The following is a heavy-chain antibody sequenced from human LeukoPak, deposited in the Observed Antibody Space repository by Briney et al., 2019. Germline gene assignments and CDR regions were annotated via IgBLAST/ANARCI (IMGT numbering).Heavy chain of an antibody. Sequence: SVKVSCKASGGTFSSYAISWVRQAPGQGLEWMGRIMPIFGTANYAQKFQGRVTITTDESTSTAYMELSSLRSEDTAVYYCARSPVEMATLPYNYYYYMDVWGKGTTVTVSS. CDR3: ARSPVEMATLPYNYYYYMDV. CDR2: IMPIFGTA. D-gene: IGHD5-24*01. CDR1: GGTFSSYA. J-gene: IGHJ6*03. V-gene: IGHV1-69*05.